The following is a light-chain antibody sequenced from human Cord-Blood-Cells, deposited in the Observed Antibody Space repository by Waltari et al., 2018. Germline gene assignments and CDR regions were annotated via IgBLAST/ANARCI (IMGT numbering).Light chain of an antibody. Sequence: EIVFTQSPGTLSLSPGESAPLSCRASQSVSSSYLAWYQQKPGQAPRLLIYGASSRATGIPDRVSGSGSGTDFTLTISRLEPEDFAGYYCQQYGSSPFTFGPGTKVDIK. CDR1: QSVSSSY. V-gene: IGKV3-20*01. J-gene: IGKJ3*01. CDR2: GAS. CDR3: QQYGSSPFT.